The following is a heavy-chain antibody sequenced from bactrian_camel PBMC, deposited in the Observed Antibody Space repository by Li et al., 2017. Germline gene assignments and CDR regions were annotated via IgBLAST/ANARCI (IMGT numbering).Heavy chain of an antibody. V-gene: IGHV3S1*01. Sequence: HVQLVESGGGSAQSGGSLRLSCAISGYTYRNYCMAWFRQAAGKEREGVAAIDSDGRTTYIDSVKGRFTISQDNADNTLYLQMNSLQSEDTAMYYCNFAPSGNIGRCRNDYWGQGTQVTVS. CDR1: GYTYRNYC. D-gene: IGHD2*01. J-gene: IGHJ4*01. CDR2: IDSDGRTT. CDR3: NFAPSGNIGRCRNDY.